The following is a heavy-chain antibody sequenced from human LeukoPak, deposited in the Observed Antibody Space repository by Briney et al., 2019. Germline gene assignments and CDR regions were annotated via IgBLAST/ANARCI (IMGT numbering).Heavy chain of an antibody. Sequence: GGSLRLSCVVSGFTVSSNYMSWVRQAPGRGLEWMGIIYPGDSDTRYSPSFQGQVTISADKPVSTAYLQWSSLKASDTAIYYCARVRRSSGWFGDYWGQGTLVTVSS. V-gene: IGHV5-51*04. D-gene: IGHD6-19*01. CDR1: GFTVSSNY. J-gene: IGHJ4*02. CDR3: ARVRRSSGWFGDY. CDR2: IYPGDSDT.